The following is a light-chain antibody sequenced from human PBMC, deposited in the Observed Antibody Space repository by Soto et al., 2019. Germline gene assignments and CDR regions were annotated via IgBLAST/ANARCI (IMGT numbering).Light chain of an antibody. V-gene: IGLV2-14*03. J-gene: IGLJ1*01. CDR1: RSDIGTSNY. CDR2: DVS. Sequence: QSALTQPASMSGSPGQSITSSCTGTRSDIGTSNYLSWYQQHPGKAPRLVISDVSNRPSGVSNRFSGSKSGNTASLTSTGLHSEDEAASYCMSYTNASSFVFGSGTKLTVL. CDR3: MSYTNASSFV.